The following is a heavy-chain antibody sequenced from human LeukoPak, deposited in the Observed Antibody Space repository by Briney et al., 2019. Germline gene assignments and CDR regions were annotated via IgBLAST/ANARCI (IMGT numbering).Heavy chain of an antibody. J-gene: IGHJ4*02. D-gene: IGHD2-15*01. CDR2: INPNSGGT. CDR1: GYTLIGYY. Sequence: ASVKVSCKASGYTLIGYYMHWVRQDPGQGLDWMGRINPNSGGTNYAQKFQGRVTMTRDTSISTAYMELSRLRSDDTAVYYCAYDLVVVAATPVWGQGTLVTVSS. CDR3: AYDLVVVAATPV. V-gene: IGHV1-2*06.